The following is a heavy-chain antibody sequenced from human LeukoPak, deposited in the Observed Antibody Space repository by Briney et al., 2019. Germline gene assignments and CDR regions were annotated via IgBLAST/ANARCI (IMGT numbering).Heavy chain of an antibody. D-gene: IGHD4-17*01. CDR2: IYSGGST. Sequence: GGSLRLSCAASGFTVSSNYMSWVSQAPGKGLEWVSVIYSGGSTYYADSVKGRFTISRDNSNNTLYLQMNSLRAEDTAVYYCAREADYGDYRRFDYWGQGTLVTVSS. CDR3: AREADYGDYRRFDY. V-gene: IGHV3-53*01. CDR1: GFTVSSNY. J-gene: IGHJ4*02.